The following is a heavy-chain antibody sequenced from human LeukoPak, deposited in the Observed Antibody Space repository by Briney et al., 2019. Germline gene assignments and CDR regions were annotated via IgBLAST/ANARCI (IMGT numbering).Heavy chain of an antibody. V-gene: IGHV1-18*01. J-gene: IGHJ4*02. CDR3: ARDPWLGQENYFDY. CDR2: ISAYNGNT. Sequence: GPVKVSCKASGYTFTSYGISWVRQAPGQGLEWMGWISAYNGNTNYAQKLQGRVTMTTDTSTSTAYMELRSLRSDDTAVYYCARDPWLGQENYFDYWGQGTLVTVSS. D-gene: IGHD6-19*01. CDR1: GYTFTSYG.